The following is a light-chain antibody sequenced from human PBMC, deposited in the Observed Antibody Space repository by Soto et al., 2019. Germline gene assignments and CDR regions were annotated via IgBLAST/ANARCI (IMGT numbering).Light chain of an antibody. V-gene: IGLV2-14*01. CDR3: QSFDKYLSAVV. Sequence: QSALTQPASVSGSPGQSITISCTGTSNDVGGYNYVSWYQQHPGKAPKHIIYEVSNRPSGVSNRFSGSKSGNTASLTISGLRAEDEADYYCQSFDKYLSAVVFGGGTKLTVL. J-gene: IGLJ2*01. CDR2: EVS. CDR1: SNDVGGYNY.